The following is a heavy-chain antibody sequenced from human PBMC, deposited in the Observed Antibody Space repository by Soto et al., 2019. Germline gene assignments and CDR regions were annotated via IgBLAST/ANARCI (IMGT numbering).Heavy chain of an antibody. CDR3: ARGPGSSSWYWRKYFDY. CDR1: GGTFSSYT. J-gene: IGHJ4*02. CDR2: IIPILGIA. V-gene: IGHV1-69*02. D-gene: IGHD6-13*01. Sequence: SVKVSCKASGGTFSSYTISWVRQAPGQGLEWMGRIIPILGIANYAQKFQGRVTITADKSTSTAYMKLSSVTAADTAVYYCARGPGSSSWYWRKYFDYWGQGTLVTVSS.